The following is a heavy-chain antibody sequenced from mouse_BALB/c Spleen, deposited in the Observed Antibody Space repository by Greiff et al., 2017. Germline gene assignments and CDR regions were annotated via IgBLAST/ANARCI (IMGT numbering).Heavy chain of an antibody. J-gene: IGHJ4*01. CDR3: AGSECGNLFYALDY. Sequence: QVQLKESGAELVRPGTSVKISCKASGYTFTNYWLGWVKQRPGHGLEWIGDIYPGGGYTNYNEKFKGKATLTADTSSSTAYLQLSSLTSEDSAVYFCAGSECGNLFYALDYWGQGTSVTVSS. CDR1: GYTFTNYW. D-gene: IGHD2-10*02. V-gene: IGHV1-63*02. CDR2: IYPGGGYT.